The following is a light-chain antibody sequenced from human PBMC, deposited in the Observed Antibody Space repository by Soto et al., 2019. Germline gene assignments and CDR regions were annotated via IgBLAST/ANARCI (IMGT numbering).Light chain of an antibody. V-gene: IGKV3-15*01. Sequence: ERVMTQSPATLSVSPGERATLSCRASQSVGSNLAWYQQKPGQAPRLLIFGASSRATGVPARFSGSGSGTEFTLTINSXQSEDFAVYFCQQYGNLPLKFGPGTKVDIK. CDR1: QSVGSN. CDR3: QQYGNLPLK. CDR2: GAS. J-gene: IGKJ3*01.